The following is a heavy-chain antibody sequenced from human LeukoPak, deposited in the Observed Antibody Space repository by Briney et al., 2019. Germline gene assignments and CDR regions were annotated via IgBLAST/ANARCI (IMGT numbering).Heavy chain of an antibody. Sequence: SETLSLTCTVSGGSISSSSYYWGWIRQPPGKGLEWIGSIYYSGSTYYNPSLKSRVTISVDTSKNQFSLKLSSVTAADTAVYYCARDALGYCSGGSCYRLTNPPPFDYWGQGTLVTVSS. J-gene: IGHJ4*02. CDR3: ARDALGYCSGGSCYRLTNPPPFDY. CDR1: GGSISSSSYY. CDR2: IYYSGST. D-gene: IGHD2-15*01. V-gene: IGHV4-39*07.